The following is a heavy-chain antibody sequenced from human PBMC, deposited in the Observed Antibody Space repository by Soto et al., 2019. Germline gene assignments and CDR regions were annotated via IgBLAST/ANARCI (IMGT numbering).Heavy chain of an antibody. Sequence: QVQLQQWGAGLLKPSETLSLTCAVYGGSFSGYYWSWIRQPPGKGLEWIGEINHSGSTNYNPSLKSRVTISVDTSKNQFSLKLSSVTAADTAVYYCARTRPEPRFLEWLPKGARKYFDYWGQGTLVTVSS. CDR2: INHSGST. D-gene: IGHD3-3*01. CDR1: GGSFSGYY. CDR3: ARTRPEPRFLEWLPKGARKYFDY. V-gene: IGHV4-34*01. J-gene: IGHJ4*02.